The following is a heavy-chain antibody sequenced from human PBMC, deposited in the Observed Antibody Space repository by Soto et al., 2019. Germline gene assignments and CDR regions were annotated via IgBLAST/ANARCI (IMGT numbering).Heavy chain of an antibody. CDR1: GYTFTDHA. Sequence: ASVKVSCKASGYTFTDHAIHWVRQAPGQGLEWMGWINAGKGDTKYPQRFQGRVTITRDTSASTAYMELSSLRSEDTAVYYCARPLYYYDSSGYYYFDAFDIWGQGTMVTVSS. CDR3: ARPLYYYDSSGYYYFDAFDI. D-gene: IGHD3-22*01. V-gene: IGHV1-3*01. CDR2: INAGKGDT. J-gene: IGHJ3*02.